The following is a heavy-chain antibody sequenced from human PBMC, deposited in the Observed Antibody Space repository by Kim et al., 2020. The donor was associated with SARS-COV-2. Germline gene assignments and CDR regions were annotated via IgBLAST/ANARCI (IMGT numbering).Heavy chain of an antibody. CDR3: ARVTRFITILLVGDFDY. J-gene: IGHJ4*02. Sequence: KLQSRVTITTDASTSTAYMELRSLRSDDTAVYYCARVTRFITILLVGDFDYWGQGTLVTVSS. V-gene: IGHV1-18*01. D-gene: IGHD3-9*01.